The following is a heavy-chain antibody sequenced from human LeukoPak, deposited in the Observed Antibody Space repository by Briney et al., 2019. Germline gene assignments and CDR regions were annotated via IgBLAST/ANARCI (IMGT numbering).Heavy chain of an antibody. D-gene: IGHD5-12*01. CDR3: ARELRATDY. J-gene: IGHJ4*02. CDR1: GYSISSGYY. Sequence: SETLSLTCTVSGYSISSGYYWGWIRQPPGKGLEWIGSIYHSGSTYYNPSLKSRVTISVDTSKNQFSLKLSSVTAADTAVYYCARELRATDYWGQGTLVSVSS. V-gene: IGHV4-38-2*02. CDR2: IYHSGST.